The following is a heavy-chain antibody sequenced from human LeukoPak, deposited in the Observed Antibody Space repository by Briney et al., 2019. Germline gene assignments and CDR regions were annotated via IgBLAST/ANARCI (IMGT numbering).Heavy chain of an antibody. J-gene: IGHJ6*03. CDR3: ARDRRSGYDNSNYYYYYYMDV. V-gene: IGHV4-39*07. CDR2: IYYSGST. Sequence: SETLSLTCTVSGGSISSNYYYWGWIRQPPGKGLEWIENIYYSGSTYYNPSLRSRVTISIDTSKKQFSLRLTSVTAADTAVYYCARDRRSGYDNSNYYYYYYMDVWGKGTTVTVSS. CDR1: GGSISSNYYY. D-gene: IGHD3-3*01.